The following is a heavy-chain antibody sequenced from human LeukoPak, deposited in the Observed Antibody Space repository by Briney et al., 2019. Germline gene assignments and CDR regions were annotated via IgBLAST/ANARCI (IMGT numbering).Heavy chain of an antibody. CDR1: GGSISSGSYY. V-gene: IGHV4-61*02. CDR2: IYTSGST. D-gene: IGHD2-2*01. CDR3: ARRGYCSSTSCYGYFDY. J-gene: IGHJ4*02. Sequence: SETLSLTCTVSGGSISSGSYYWSWIRQPAGKGLEWIGRIYTSGSTNYNPSLKSRVTISVDTSKNQFSLKLSSVTAADTAVYYCARRGYCSSTSCYGYFDYWGQGTLVTVSS.